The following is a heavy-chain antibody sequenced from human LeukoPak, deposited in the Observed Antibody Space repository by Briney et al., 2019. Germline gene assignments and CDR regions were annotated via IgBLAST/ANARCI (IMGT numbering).Heavy chain of an antibody. Sequence: SETLSLACAVCVGSFSGYYWTWIRQPPGMGLEGIGEINPSGDTKYNPSLKSRVTISVDTSKNQFSLTLTSVTAADTALYFCARQRGWFDSWGQGTLVTVSS. CDR2: INPSGDT. CDR1: VGSFSGYY. V-gene: IGHV4-34*01. D-gene: IGHD6-25*01. J-gene: IGHJ5*01. CDR3: ARQRGWFDS.